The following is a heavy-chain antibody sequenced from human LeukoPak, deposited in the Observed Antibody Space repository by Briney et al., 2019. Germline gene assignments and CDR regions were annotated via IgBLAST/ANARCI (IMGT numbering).Heavy chain of an antibody. J-gene: IGHJ6*02. CDR3: TRVQAGRSGLMDV. Sequence: GGSQRLSCAASGFTLNGYWMHWVRQAPREGLVWVSRIDPDGSTTDYAESVKGRFTTSRDNAKNTVYLQMNSLRAEDTALYYCTRVQAGRSGLMDVWGRGTTVTVPS. CDR1: GFTLNGYW. V-gene: IGHV3-74*01. CDR2: IDPDGSTT. D-gene: IGHD2-8*02.